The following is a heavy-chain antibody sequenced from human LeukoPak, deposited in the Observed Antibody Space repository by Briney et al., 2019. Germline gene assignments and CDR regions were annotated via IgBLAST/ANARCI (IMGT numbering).Heavy chain of an antibody. CDR3: AKDRSKYYDFWSPVDY. V-gene: IGHV3-9*01. CDR1: GFTFDDYA. D-gene: IGHD3-3*01. CDR2: ISWNSGSI. Sequence: PGGSLRLSCAASGFTFDDYAMHWVRQAPGKGLEWVSGISWNSGSIGYADSVKGRFTISRDNAKNSLYLQMNSLRAEDTALYYCAKDRSKYYDFWSPVDYWGQGTLVTVSS. J-gene: IGHJ4*02.